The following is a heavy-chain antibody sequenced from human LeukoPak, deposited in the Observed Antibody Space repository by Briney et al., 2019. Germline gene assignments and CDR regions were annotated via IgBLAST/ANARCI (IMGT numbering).Heavy chain of an antibody. V-gene: IGHV4-39*01. CDR1: GVSIPTKNFY. CDR3: ARSYSGSLYDAFDI. J-gene: IGHJ3*02. D-gene: IGHD1-26*01. CDR2: VFYSGRT. Sequence: SETPSLTCTVSGVSIPTKNFYWGWIRQPPGKGLELIVSVFYSGRTYYNPSLKSRVTIFVDPSKNEFSLKQSSVTAADTAVYYCARSYSGSLYDAFDIWGQGTMVAVSS.